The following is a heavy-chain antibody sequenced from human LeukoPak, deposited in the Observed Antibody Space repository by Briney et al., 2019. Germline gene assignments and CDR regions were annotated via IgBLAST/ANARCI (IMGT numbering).Heavy chain of an antibody. V-gene: IGHV3-30*04. D-gene: IGHD2-2*01. J-gene: IGHJ4*02. CDR2: ISYDGSNK. Sequence: GGSLRLSCAASGFTFSSYAMHWVRQAPSKGLEWVAVISYDGSNKYYADSVKGRFTISRDNSKNTLYLQMNSLRAEDTAVYYCARDPYQMYYFDYWGQGTLVTVSS. CDR3: ARDPYQMYYFDY. CDR1: GFTFSSYA.